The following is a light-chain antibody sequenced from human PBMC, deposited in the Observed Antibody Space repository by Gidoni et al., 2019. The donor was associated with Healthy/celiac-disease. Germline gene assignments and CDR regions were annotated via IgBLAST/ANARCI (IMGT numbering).Light chain of an antibody. J-gene: IGLJ1*01. Sequence: QSALTQPASASGSPGPSITISCTGTSSDVGGYNYVSWYQQHPGKAPKLMIYDVSNRPSGVSNRFSGSKSGNTASLTISGLQAEDEADYYCSSYTSSSTLDVFGTGTKVTVL. CDR1: SSDVGGYNY. V-gene: IGLV2-14*01. CDR3: SSYTSSSTLDV. CDR2: DVS.